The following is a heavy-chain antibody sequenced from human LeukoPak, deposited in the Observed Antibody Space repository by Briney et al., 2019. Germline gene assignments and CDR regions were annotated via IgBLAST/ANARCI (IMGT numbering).Heavy chain of an antibody. V-gene: IGHV1-2*02. CDR3: ASDLPRSSSSYYYYYMDV. Sequence: ASVKVSCKASGYTFTGYYMHWVRQAPGQGLEWMGWINPNSGGTSYAQKFQGRVTMTRDTSISTAYMELSRLRSDDTAVYYCASDLPRSSSSYYYYYMDVWGKGTTVTVSS. J-gene: IGHJ6*03. CDR2: INPNSGGT. CDR1: GYTFTGYY. D-gene: IGHD6-6*01.